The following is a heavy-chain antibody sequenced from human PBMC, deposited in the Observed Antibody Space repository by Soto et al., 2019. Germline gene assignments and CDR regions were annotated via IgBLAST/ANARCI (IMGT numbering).Heavy chain of an antibody. V-gene: IGHV3-21*02. CDR3: ATTYGQAYYYYGMDM. J-gene: IGHJ6*02. D-gene: IGHD3-10*01. CDR1: GIPVSDYT. Sequence: EVQLVESGGGLVKPGGSLRLSCAGSGIPVSDYTMNWVRQAPGKGLEWVSCMSSTSSYIYYADSVKGRFTISRDNGKNTLFLQMTSMRDEDPAVYYCATTYGQAYYYYGMDMWGQGTTVTVSS. CDR2: MSSTSSYI.